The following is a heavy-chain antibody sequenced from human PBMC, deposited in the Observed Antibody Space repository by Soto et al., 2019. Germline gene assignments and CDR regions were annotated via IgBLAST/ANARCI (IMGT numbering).Heavy chain of an antibody. J-gene: IGHJ4*02. CDR3: AKDRQWLPPGPTIFDY. Sequence: GGSLRLSCAASGFTFSSYAMSWVRQAPGKGLEWVSAISGSGGSTYYADSVKGRFTISRDNSKNTLYLQMNSLRAEDTAVYYWAKDRQWLPPGPTIFDYWGQGTLVTVPS. D-gene: IGHD6-19*01. V-gene: IGHV3-23*01. CDR2: ISGSGGST. CDR1: GFTFSSYA.